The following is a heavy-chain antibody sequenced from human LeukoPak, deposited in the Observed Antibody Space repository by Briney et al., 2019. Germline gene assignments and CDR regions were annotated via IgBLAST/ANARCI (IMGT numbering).Heavy chain of an antibody. CDR3: ARVATPRYCSTTSCYWKGWFDP. Sequence: SVKVSCKASGGTFSSYAISWVRQAPGQGLEWMGGIIPIFGTANYAQKFQGRVTITADESTTTAYMELSSLRSEDTAVYYCARVATPRYCSTTSCYWKGWFDPWGQGTLVTVSS. CDR1: GGTFSSYA. D-gene: IGHD2-2*01. V-gene: IGHV1-69*13. CDR2: IIPIFGTA. J-gene: IGHJ5*02.